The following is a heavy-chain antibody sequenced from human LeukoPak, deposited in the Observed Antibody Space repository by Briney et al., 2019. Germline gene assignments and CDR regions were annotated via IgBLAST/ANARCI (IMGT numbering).Heavy chain of an antibody. J-gene: IGHJ4*02. CDR1: GFILRSHA. D-gene: IGHD1-1*01. Sequence: GGSLRLSCSASGFILRSHAMHWVRQAPGKGLEYVSRISDNGGSTYYADSVKGRFTISRDNSKNTLYLQMSSLRAVDTAVYYCVKDNEAGGSPFDRWGQGTQVTVSS. CDR2: ISDNGGST. CDR3: VKDNEAGGSPFDR. V-gene: IGHV3-64D*06.